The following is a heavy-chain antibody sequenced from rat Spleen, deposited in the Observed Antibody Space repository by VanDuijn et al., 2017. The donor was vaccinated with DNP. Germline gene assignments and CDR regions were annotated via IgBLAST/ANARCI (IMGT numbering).Heavy chain of an antibody. D-gene: IGHD1-10*01. J-gene: IGHJ1*01. V-gene: IGHV5-7*01. CDR1: GFTFSDYN. CDR2: ITYDGSGT. Sequence: EVQLVESGGGLVQPGRSLKLSCAASGFTFSDYNMAWVRQAPKKGLEWVTTITYDGSGTYYRDSVQGRFTISRDNGKSTLYLQMDSLRSEDTATYYCARRRNNNYWYFDFWGPGTMVTVSS. CDR3: ARRRNNNYWYFDF.